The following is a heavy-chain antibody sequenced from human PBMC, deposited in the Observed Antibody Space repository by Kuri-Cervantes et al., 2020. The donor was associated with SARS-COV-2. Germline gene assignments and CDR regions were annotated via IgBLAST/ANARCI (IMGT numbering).Heavy chain of an antibody. CDR1: GFTFSSFA. CDR2: ITDEGADT. CDR3: VKCSAASHPCYLDY. V-gene: IGHV3-23*01. D-gene: IGHD3-10*02. J-gene: IGHJ4*03. Sequence: GEYLKISCAGSGFTFSSFAMAWVRQAPGKGLEWISDITDEGADTYFADSVKGRFTISRDNSKYSLTLQMSSLRAEDTAIYYCVKCSAASHPCYLDYWGQGTLVTVSS.